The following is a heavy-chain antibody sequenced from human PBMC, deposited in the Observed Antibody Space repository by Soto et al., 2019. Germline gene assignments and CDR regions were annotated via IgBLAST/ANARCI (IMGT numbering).Heavy chain of an antibody. CDR3: ARVTGSGWYDSNWFDP. CDR2: IYYSGST. J-gene: IGHJ5*02. V-gene: IGHV4-59*08. Sequence: SETLSLTCTFSGGSISSYYWSWIRQPPGKGLEWIGYIYYSGSTNYNPSLKSRVTISVDTSKNQFSLKLSSVTAADTAVYYCARVTGSGWYDSNWFDPWGQGTLVTVSS. D-gene: IGHD6-19*01. CDR1: GGSISSYY.